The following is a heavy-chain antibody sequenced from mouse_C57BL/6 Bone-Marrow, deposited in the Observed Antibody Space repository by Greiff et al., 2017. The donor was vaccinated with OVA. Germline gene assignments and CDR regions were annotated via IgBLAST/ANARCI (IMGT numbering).Heavy chain of an antibody. CDR3: ASLVTTVARPWFAY. CDR2: INPSNGGT. D-gene: IGHD1-1*01. V-gene: IGHV1-53*01. Sequence: QVQLQQPGTDLVKPGASVKLSCKASGYTFTSYWMHWVKQRPGQGLEWIGNINPSNGGTNYNEKFKSKATLTVDKSSSTAYMQLSSLTSEDSAVYYCASLVTTVARPWFAYWGQGTLVTVSA. CDR1: GYTFTSYW. J-gene: IGHJ3*01.